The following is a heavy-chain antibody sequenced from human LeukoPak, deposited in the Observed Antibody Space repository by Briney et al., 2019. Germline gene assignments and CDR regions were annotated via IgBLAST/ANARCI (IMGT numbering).Heavy chain of an antibody. CDR1: GGSFSGYY. V-gene: IGHV4-34*01. Sequence: SETLSLTCAVYGGSFSGYYWSWIRQPPGEGLEWIGEINHSGSTNYNPSLKSRVTISVDTSKNQFSLKLSSVTAADTAVYYCAREGFAWYSSSWYYFDYWGQGTLVTVSS. CDR3: AREGFAWYSSSWYYFDY. D-gene: IGHD6-13*01. CDR2: INHSGST. J-gene: IGHJ4*02.